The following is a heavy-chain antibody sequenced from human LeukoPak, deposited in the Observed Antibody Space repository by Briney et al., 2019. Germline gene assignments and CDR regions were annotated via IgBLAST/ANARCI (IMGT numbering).Heavy chain of an antibody. V-gene: IGHV5-51*01. CDR2: IYPCDSDT. D-gene: IGHD3-10*01. CDR1: GYSFTSYW. CDR3: ARITMVRGVITGAFDI. Sequence: GGSLKISCKGSGYSFTSYWIGWVRQMPGKGLEWMGIIYPCDSDTRYSPSFQGQVTISADKSISTAYLQWSSLKASDTAMYYCARITMVRGVITGAFDIWGQGTMVTVSS. J-gene: IGHJ3*02.